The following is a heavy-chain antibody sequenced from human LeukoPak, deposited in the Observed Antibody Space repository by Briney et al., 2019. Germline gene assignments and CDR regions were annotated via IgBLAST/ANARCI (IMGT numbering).Heavy chain of an antibody. V-gene: IGHV4-59*01. CDR3: ARKDCSSTSCYGPWNWFDP. Sequence: SETLSLTCTVSGASISGYYWSWIRQPPGKGLEWIGYIYYSGSTNYNPSLKSRVTISVDTSKNQFSLKLSSVTAADTAVYYCARKDCSSTSCYGPWNWFDPWGQGTLVTVSS. CDR2: IYYSGST. CDR1: GASISGYY. J-gene: IGHJ5*02. D-gene: IGHD2-2*01.